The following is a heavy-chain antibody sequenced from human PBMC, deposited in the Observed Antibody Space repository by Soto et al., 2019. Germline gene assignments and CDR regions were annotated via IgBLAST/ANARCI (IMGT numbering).Heavy chain of an antibody. V-gene: IGHV1-8*01. D-gene: IGHD6-13*01. CDR2: MNPNSGNT. J-gene: IGHJ6*02. Sequence: QVQLVQSGAEVKKPGASVKVSCKASGYTFTSYDINWVRQATGQGLEWMGWMNPNSGNTGYAQKFPGRVTMTRNTSISTAHKGLSSLRSEDTAGYYWARRKGIRRHSYGMDLWGQGTTVTGSS. CDR1: GYTFTSYD. CDR3: ARRKGIRRHSYGMDL.